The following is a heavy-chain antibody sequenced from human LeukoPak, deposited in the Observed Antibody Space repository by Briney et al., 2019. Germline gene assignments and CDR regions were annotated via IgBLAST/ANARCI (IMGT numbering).Heavy chain of an antibody. Sequence: VKVSCKASGGTFSSYAISWVRQAPGQGLGWMGGIIPIFGTANYAQKFQGRVTITADESTSTAYMELSSLRSEDTAVYYCASRQGYCSSTSCYGFDYWGQGTLVTVSS. CDR3: ASRQGYCSSTSCYGFDY. J-gene: IGHJ4*02. CDR2: IIPIFGTA. CDR1: GGTFSSYA. D-gene: IGHD2-2*01. V-gene: IGHV1-69*01.